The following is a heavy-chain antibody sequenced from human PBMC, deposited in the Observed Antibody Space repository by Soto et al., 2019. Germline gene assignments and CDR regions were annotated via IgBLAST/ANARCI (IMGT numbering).Heavy chain of an antibody. CDR3: AKATLRVVHPLVFDY. D-gene: IGHD3-3*01. Sequence: GGSLRLSCEASGFAFDVHSMNWVRQVPGRGLEWVSVISGSGGATYFADSVKGRFVISRDNSKNTLYLQMNSLRAEDTAIYYCAKATLRVVHPLVFDYWGQGSLVTVSS. J-gene: IGHJ4*02. CDR2: ISGSGGAT. V-gene: IGHV3-23*01. CDR1: GFAFDVHS.